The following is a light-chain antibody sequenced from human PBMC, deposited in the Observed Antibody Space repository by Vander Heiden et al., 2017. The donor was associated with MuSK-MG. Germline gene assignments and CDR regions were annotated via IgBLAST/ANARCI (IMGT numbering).Light chain of an antibody. CDR3: AAWDDSLNGPV. CDR2: SNN. V-gene: IGLV1-44*01. J-gene: IGLJ2*01. CDR1: NSNIGVNT. Sequence: QSVLTQPPSASGTPGQSVTISCSGSNSNIGVNTVNWYQQLPGTAPKLLIYSNNQRPSGVPDRFSGSKSGTSASLAISGLQSEEEADYYCAAWDDSLNGPVFGGGAKLTVL.